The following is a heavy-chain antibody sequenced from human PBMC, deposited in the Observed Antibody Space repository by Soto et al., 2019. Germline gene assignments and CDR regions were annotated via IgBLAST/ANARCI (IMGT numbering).Heavy chain of an antibody. V-gene: IGHV1-69*06. CDR2: IIPVFAKA. J-gene: IGHJ5*02. Sequence: QVQLMQSGAEVKKSGSSVKVSCKASGGTFSTFAVTWVRQAPGQGLEWMGGIIPVFAKATYARKFQGGLTITADRSTTTAFMELSGLSSEDTAVYYCAREPSKGDNWKYVGWFDPWGQGTLVTVSS. CDR3: AREPSKGDNWKYVGWFDP. CDR1: GGTFSTFA. D-gene: IGHD1-7*01.